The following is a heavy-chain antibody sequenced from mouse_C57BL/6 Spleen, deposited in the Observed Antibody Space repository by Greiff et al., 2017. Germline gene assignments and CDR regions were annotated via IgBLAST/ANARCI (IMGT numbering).Heavy chain of an antibody. D-gene: IGHD2-3*01. Sequence: QVQLKQPGAELVMPGASVKLSCKASGYTFTSYWMHWVKQRPGQGLEWIGEIDPSDSYTNYNQKFKGKSTLTVDKSSSTAYMQLSSLTSEDSAVYYCARVGMGYWYFDVWGTGTTVTVSS. CDR3: ARVGMGYWYFDV. V-gene: IGHV1-69*01. CDR1: GYTFTSYW. CDR2: IDPSDSYT. J-gene: IGHJ1*03.